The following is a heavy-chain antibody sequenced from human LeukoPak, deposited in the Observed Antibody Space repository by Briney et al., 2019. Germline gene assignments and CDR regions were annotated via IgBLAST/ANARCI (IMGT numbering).Heavy chain of an antibody. V-gene: IGHV3-7*01. Sequence: PGGSLRHSCAASGFTFSSHWMSWVRQTPGKGLELVAQINEDGSEKYYVDSVKGRFTISRDNAKDSLHLQMNSLRAGDTAVYYCARDKVTYWGQGTLVTVSS. CDR1: GFTFSSHW. CDR3: ARDKVTY. CDR2: INEDGSEK. J-gene: IGHJ4*02.